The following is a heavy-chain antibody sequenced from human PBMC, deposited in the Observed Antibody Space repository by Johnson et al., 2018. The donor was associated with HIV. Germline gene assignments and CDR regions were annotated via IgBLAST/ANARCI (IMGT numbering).Heavy chain of an antibody. Sequence: VQLVEFGGGVVQPGGSLRLSCAASGFTFSNYAMTWVRQSPGKGLEWVSTISVSGDSTYYADSVKGRFTISREKSKNTLYVQMNSLRVEDTAVYYCARDLGRPDAFDVWGQGTMVTVSS. V-gene: IGHV3-23*04. CDR3: ARDLGRPDAFDV. J-gene: IGHJ3*01. CDR1: GFTFSNYA. D-gene: IGHD2-15*01. CDR2: ISVSGDST.